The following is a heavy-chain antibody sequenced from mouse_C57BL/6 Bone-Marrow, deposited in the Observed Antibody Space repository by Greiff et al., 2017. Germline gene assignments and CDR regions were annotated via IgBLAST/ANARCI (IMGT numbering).Heavy chain of an antibody. Sequence: EVQLQQSGPELVKPGASVKISCKASGYTFTDYYMNWVKQSHGKSLEWIGDINPNNGGTSYNQKFKGKATLTVDKSSSTAYMELRSLTSEDSAVYYCARWRLNYSNRYAMDYWGQGTSVTVSS. CDR3: ARWRLNYSNRYAMDY. V-gene: IGHV1-26*01. CDR2: INPNNGGT. CDR1: GYTFTDYY. J-gene: IGHJ4*01. D-gene: IGHD2-5*01.